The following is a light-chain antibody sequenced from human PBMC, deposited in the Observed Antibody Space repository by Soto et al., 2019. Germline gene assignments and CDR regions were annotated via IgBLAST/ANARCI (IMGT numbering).Light chain of an antibody. CDR1: QSVSSN. CDR2: GAS. CDR3: QQYGSSYPWT. Sequence: EIVLTQSPATLSVSPGDRVTLSCRASQSVSSNLAWYQQKPGQTPRLLIYGASTRATGVPPRFSGSRSGTEFTLTISSLQSEDFAVYYCQQYGSSYPWTFGQGTKVEIK. V-gene: IGKV3-15*01. J-gene: IGKJ1*01.